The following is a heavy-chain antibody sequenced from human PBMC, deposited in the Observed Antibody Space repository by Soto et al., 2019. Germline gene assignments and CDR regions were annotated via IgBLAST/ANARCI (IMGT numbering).Heavy chain of an antibody. V-gene: IGHV5-51*01. Sequence: EESLKISCKASGYSFTSYWIGWVRQTPGKGLEWMGIFYPGDSETRYSPSFQGQVTISANKSISTAYLQWSSLRASDTAIYFCARQHITRVRGVSSTGMDVWGQGPTVTVSS. CDR3: ARQHITRVRGVSSTGMDV. CDR2: FYPGDSET. D-gene: IGHD3-10*01. J-gene: IGHJ6*02. CDR1: GYSFTSYW.